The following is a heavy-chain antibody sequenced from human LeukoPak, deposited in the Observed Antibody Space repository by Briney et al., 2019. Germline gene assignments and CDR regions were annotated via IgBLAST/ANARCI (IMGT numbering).Heavy chain of an antibody. J-gene: IGHJ4*02. V-gene: IGHV3-74*01. CDR3: VRAIVYSAYDYLGY. Sequence: GGSLRLSCAASGFTFRTSWMHWVRQAPGKGLVWVSRINSDGSTTNYADSVKGRFTTSRDNAKNTLYLQMNGLRAEDTAVYYCVRAIVYSAYDYLGYWGQGSLVTVSS. CDR2: INSDGSTT. D-gene: IGHD5-12*01. CDR1: GFTFRTSW.